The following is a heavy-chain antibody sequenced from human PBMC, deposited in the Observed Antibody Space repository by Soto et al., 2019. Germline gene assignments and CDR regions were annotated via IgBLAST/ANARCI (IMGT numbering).Heavy chain of an antibody. Sequence: AVKFYCRAPRGTFSSYAISGVRQAPGQGLEWMGGIIPIFGTANYAQKFQGRVTITADESTSTAYMELSSLRAEDTAVYYCERDSAVAGTLGWGQGTLVPVSS. J-gene: IGHJ4*02. CDR1: RGTFSSYA. CDR3: ERDSAVAGTLG. CDR2: IIPIFGTA. D-gene: IGHD6-19*01. V-gene: IGHV1-69*13.